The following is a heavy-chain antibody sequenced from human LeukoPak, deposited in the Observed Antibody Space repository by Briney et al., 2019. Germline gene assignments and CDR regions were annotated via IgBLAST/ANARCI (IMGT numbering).Heavy chain of an antibody. CDR2: IYYSGST. V-gene: IGHV4-59*12. CDR3: ARDGYDSTLTLGYFDY. CDR1: GGSISSYY. Sequence: PSETLSLTCTVSGGSISSYYWSWIRQPPGKGLEWIGYIYYSGSTYYNPSLKSRVTISVDTSKNQFSLKLSSVTAADTAVYYCARDGYDSTLTLGYFDYWGQGTLVTVSS. J-gene: IGHJ4*02. D-gene: IGHD3-22*01.